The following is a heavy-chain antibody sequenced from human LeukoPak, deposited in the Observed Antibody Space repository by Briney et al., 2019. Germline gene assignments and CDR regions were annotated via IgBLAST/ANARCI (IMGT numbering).Heavy chain of an antibody. J-gene: IGHJ6*03. D-gene: IGHD2-2*01. CDR3: ASSHCSSTSCAGYYYMDV. V-gene: IGHV4-61*02. Sequence: PSETLSLTCTVSGGSISSGSYYWSWIRQPAGKGLEWIGRIYTSGSTNYNPSLKSRVTISVDTSKNQFSLKLSSVTAADTAVYYCASSHCSSTSCAGYYYMDVWGKGTTVTVSS. CDR1: GGSISSGSYY. CDR2: IYTSGST.